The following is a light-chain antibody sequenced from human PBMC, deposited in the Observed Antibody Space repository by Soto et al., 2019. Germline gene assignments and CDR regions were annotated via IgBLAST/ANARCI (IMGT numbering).Light chain of an antibody. Sequence: QSALTQPASVSGSPGQSITISCTGTSSDVGGYNLVSWYQNHPGKAPKLMIYEDSRRPSGVSNRFSGSKSGNTASLTISGLQAEDDADYYCCSYASTNTWLFGGGPKVTVL. CDR1: SSDVGGYNL. V-gene: IGLV2-23*01. CDR3: CSYASTNTWL. J-gene: IGLJ3*02. CDR2: EDS.